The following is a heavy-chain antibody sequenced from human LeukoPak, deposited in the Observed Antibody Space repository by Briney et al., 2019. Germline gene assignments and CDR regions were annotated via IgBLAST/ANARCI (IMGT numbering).Heavy chain of an antibody. CDR3: ARDGRCSGGSCYSEAFDI. Sequence: ASVKVSCKASGYTFTSYGISWVRQAPGQGLVWMGWISTYNGNTNYAQKLQGRVTMTTHTSTTTAYMELRSLRSDDTAVYYCARDGRCSGGSCYSEAFDIWGQGTMVTVSS. CDR1: GYTFTSYG. V-gene: IGHV1-18*01. CDR2: ISTYNGNT. J-gene: IGHJ3*02. D-gene: IGHD2-15*01.